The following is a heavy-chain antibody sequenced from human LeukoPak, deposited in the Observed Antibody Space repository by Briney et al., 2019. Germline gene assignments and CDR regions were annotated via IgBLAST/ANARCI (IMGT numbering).Heavy chain of an antibody. J-gene: IGHJ4*02. Sequence: GASVKVSCKASGGTFISYAISWVRQAPGQGLEWMGWISAYNGNTNYAQKLQGRVTMTTDTSTSTAYMELRSLRSDDTAVYYCARDNAVAGNDYWGQGTLVTVSS. D-gene: IGHD6-19*01. CDR2: ISAYNGNT. CDR1: GGTFISYA. V-gene: IGHV1-18*01. CDR3: ARDNAVAGNDY.